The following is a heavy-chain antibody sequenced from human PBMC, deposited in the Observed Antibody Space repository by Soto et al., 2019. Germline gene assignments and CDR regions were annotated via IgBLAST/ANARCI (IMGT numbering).Heavy chain of an antibody. CDR2: ISPDGSEE. Sequence: EVQLVESGGGLVQPGGSLRLSCAASGFTFSGYWMTWVRQAPGKGLEGVANISPDGSEEYYVDSVKGRFTISRDNAKNSVDWRMNSLRGEDTALYYCTRDLNHDTGPWGQGTQVTVSS. CDR1: GFTFSGYW. D-gene: IGHD2-8*02. V-gene: IGHV3-7*04. CDR3: TRDLNHDTGP. J-gene: IGHJ5*02.